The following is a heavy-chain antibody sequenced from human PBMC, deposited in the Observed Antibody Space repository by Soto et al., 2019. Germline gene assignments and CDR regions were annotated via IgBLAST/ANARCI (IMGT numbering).Heavy chain of an antibody. CDR3: ARARQLHNWFDP. D-gene: IGHD6-6*01. CDR2: IYYSGST. CDR1: GFYISSYY. V-gene: IGHV4-59*08. J-gene: IGHJ5*02. Sequence: SETLSLTCPVSGFYISSYYWSWIRQPPGKGLEWIGYIYYSGSTNYNPSLKSRVTISVDTSKNQFSLKLSSVTAADTAVYYCARARQLHNWFDPWGQGTLVTVSS.